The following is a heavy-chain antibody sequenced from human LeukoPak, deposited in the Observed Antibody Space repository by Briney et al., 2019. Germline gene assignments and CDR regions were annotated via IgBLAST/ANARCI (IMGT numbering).Heavy chain of an antibody. Sequence: PGGSLRLSCAASGFTFSSYAMSWVRQAPRKGLEWVSAISGSGGSTYYADSVKGRFTISRDNAKNSLYLQMNSLRAEDTAVYYCAPIRGGIVVVPAAMGGEDYWGQGTLVTVSS. D-gene: IGHD2-2*01. CDR1: GFTFSSYA. CDR3: APIRGGIVVVPAAMGGEDY. CDR2: ISGSGGST. J-gene: IGHJ4*02. V-gene: IGHV3-23*01.